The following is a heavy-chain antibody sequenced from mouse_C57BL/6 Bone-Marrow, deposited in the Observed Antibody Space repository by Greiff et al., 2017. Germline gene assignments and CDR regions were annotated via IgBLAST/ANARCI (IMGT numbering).Heavy chain of an antibody. CDR2: IWGDGST. Sequence: VQLQQSGPGLVAPSQSLSITCTVSGFSLTSYGVSWVRQPPGKGLEWLGVIWGDGSTNYHSALISRLSLSQDNSKSQVCLKLNSLQTDDAATYYCAKRDGCSRGFAYWGQGTLVTVSA. CDR3: AKRDGCSRGFAY. J-gene: IGHJ3*01. CDR1: GFSLTSYG. V-gene: IGHV2-3*01. D-gene: IGHD2-3*01.